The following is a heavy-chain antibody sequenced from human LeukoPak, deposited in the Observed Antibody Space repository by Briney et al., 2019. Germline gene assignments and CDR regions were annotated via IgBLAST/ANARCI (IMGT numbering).Heavy chain of an antibody. V-gene: IGHV3-64*05. J-gene: IGHJ4*02. CDR1: GFTFSSYA. Sequence: GGSLRLSCSASGFTFSSYAMHWVRQAPGKGLEYVSAISSNGATPYYADSVKGRFTISRDNSKNTLYFQMSSLRPEDTAVYYCVKIVMAGGYFDYWGQGTLVTVSS. CDR3: VKIVMAGGYFDY. CDR2: ISSNGATP. D-gene: IGHD3-16*01.